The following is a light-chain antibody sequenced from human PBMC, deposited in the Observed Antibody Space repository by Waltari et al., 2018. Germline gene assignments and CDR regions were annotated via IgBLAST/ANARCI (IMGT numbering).Light chain of an antibody. J-gene: IGLJ3*02. Sequence: QSALTQPASVSGSLGQSITISCTGSRSDIGRYNYVSWYQQFPDRAPKLIIYDVTNRPSGVSNRFSGSKSANTASLTNSGLQPEDAANYYCASYNPGSTVVFGGGTELTVL. V-gene: IGLV2-14*01. CDR1: RSDIGRYNY. CDR3: ASYNPGSTVV. CDR2: DVT.